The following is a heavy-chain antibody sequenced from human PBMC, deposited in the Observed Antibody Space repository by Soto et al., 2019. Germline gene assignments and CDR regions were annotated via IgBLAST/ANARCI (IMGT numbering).Heavy chain of an antibody. J-gene: IGHJ4*02. CDR3: AREYSVTVFDY. D-gene: IGHD4-17*01. CDR1: GLTFSSYS. CDR2: ISSSSSTI. Sequence: PGGSLRLSCAASGLTFSSYSMNWVRQAPGKGLEWVSYISSSSSTIYYADSVKGRFTISRDNAKNSLYLQMNSLRAEDTAVYYCAREYSVTVFDYWGQGALVTVSS. V-gene: IGHV3-48*01.